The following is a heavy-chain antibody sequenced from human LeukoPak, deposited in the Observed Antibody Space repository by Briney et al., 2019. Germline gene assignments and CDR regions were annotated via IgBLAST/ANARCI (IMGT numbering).Heavy chain of an antibody. Sequence: GGSLRLSCAASGFSVSSNYMSWVRQAPGKGLEWVSNIRGSASGLGSGMYYADPVKGRFTISRDDAKNSLYLQMSSLRAEDTAFYYCARDNNWGFDYWGQGALVTVSS. CDR1: GFSVSSNY. CDR3: ARDNNWGFDY. J-gene: IGHJ4*02. CDR2: IRGSASGLGSGM. V-gene: IGHV3-11*04. D-gene: IGHD7-27*01.